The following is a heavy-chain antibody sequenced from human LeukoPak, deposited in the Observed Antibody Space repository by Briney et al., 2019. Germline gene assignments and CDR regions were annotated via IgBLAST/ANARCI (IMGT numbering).Heavy chain of an antibody. Sequence: GGSLRLSCAASGFTFRTYEMHWVRQAPGKGLEWVSDISSSGSTIYYADSVKGRFTTSRDNAKILLYLQIHSLRAEDTAVYYCSLLAVASPQDYWGQGALVTVSS. V-gene: IGHV3-48*03. CDR3: SLLAVASPQDY. CDR2: ISSSGSTI. D-gene: IGHD6-19*01. CDR1: GFTFRTYE. J-gene: IGHJ4*02.